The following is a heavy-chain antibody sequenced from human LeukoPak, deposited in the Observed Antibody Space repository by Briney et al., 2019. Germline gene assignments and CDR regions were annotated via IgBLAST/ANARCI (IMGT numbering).Heavy chain of an antibody. Sequence: SVKVSCKASGGTFSSYAISWVRQAPGQGLEWMGGIIPIFGTANYAQKFQGRATITADESTSTAYMELSSLRSEDTAVYYCVVPAARGRFDPWGQGTLVTVSS. CDR3: VVPAARGRFDP. J-gene: IGHJ5*02. D-gene: IGHD2-2*01. CDR2: IIPIFGTA. CDR1: GGTFSSYA. V-gene: IGHV1-69*01.